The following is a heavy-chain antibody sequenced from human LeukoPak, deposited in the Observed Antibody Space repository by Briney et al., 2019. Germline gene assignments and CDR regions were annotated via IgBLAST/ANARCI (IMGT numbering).Heavy chain of an antibody. CDR3: ARADILTGYRHYGMDV. J-gene: IGHJ6*02. CDR1: GYSFTSYW. CDR2: IYPGDSDT. D-gene: IGHD3-9*01. Sequence: HGESLKISCKGSGYSFTSYWIGWVRQMPGKGLEWMGIIYPGDSDTRYSPSFQGQVTISADKSISTAYLQWSSLKASDTAMYYCARADILTGYRHYGMDVWGQGTTVTVSS. V-gene: IGHV5-51*01.